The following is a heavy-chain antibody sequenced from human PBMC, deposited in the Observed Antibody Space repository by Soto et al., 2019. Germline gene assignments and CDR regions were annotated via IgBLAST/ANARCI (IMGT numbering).Heavy chain of an antibody. CDR1: GDSFTSYR. V-gene: IGHV1-46*01. D-gene: IGHD3-22*01. J-gene: IGHJ5*02. CDR2: INPDTGST. Sequence: QVQLVQSGAEVKKPGASVKVSCKASGDSFTSYRMHWVRQAPGQGLEWMGIINPDTGSTTYAQKFQGRVTMTRDMSARTVFMELSGLRAEDTAVYYCARDLIYYEGSGTSGFDPWGQGTLVTVSS. CDR3: ARDLIYYEGSGTSGFDP.